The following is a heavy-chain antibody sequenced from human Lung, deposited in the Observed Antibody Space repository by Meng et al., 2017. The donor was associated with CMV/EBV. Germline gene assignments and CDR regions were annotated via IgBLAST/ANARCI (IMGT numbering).Heavy chain of an antibody. CDR3: LRGSGGSV. CDR2: IPQRGSS. J-gene: IGHJ1*01. D-gene: IGHD3-10*01. Sequence: VQLRESGPALVKPSELLSLPCAVSGDSLTNHNWWAWVRQPPGKGLEWIGEIPQRGSSDYNPSLKRRVSMSIDKSKNQFSLKLTSVTAADTAVYHCLRGSGGSVWGQGTLVTVSS. V-gene: IGHV4-4*02. CDR1: GDSLTNHNW.